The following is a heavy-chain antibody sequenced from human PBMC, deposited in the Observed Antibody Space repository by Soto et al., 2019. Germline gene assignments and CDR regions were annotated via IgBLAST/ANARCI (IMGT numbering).Heavy chain of an antibody. CDR1: GFTFSNAW. CDR2: IKSKTDGGTT. Sequence: EVQLVESGGGLVKPGGSLRLSCAASGFTFSNAWMNWVRQAPGKGLEWGGRIKSKTDGGTTDYAAPVKGRFTISRDDQKNTPYLQMKSLKTEDSAGYYCTTASCSGGSCPWWGQGTLVNVSS. V-gene: IGHV3-15*07. J-gene: IGHJ4*02. CDR3: TTASCSGGSCPW. D-gene: IGHD2-15*01.